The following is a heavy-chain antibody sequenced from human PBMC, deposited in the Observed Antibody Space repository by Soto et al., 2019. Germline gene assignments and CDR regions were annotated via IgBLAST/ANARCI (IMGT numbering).Heavy chain of an antibody. J-gene: IGHJ3*02. Sequence: QVQLVESGGGVVQPGKSLRLSCVASGFSFSRSGMHWIRQPPGKGLEWLALIWYDGSNQYYLDSVKDRFTIFRDNSKNTLYLQMNSLRAEDTAVYYCGRITVPNGFDIWGQGTMVTVSS. CDR3: GRITVPNGFDI. V-gene: IGHV3-33*01. D-gene: IGHD4-17*01. CDR1: GFSFSRSG. CDR2: IWYDGSNQ.